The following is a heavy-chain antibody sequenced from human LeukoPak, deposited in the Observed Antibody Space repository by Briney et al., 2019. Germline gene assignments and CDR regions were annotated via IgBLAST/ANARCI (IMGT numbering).Heavy chain of an antibody. CDR2: IKPDGSEK. CDR3: ARDRNSNYGNWFDP. J-gene: IGHJ5*02. CDR1: GFTFSSYW. V-gene: IGHV3-7*05. D-gene: IGHD4-11*01. Sequence: GGSLRLSCAASGFTFSSYWMSWVRQAPGKGLEWVANIKPDGSEKYYVDSVKGRFTISRDNAKNSLYLRMNSLRAEDTAVYYCARDRNSNYGNWFDPWGQGTLVTVSS.